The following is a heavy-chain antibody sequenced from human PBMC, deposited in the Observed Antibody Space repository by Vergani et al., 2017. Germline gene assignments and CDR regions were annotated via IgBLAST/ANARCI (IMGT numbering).Heavy chain of an antibody. CDR2: IRYDGSNK. CDR3: AKIGSGSYDY. V-gene: IGHV3-30*02. J-gene: IGHJ4*02. D-gene: IGHD3-10*01. Sequence: QVQLVESGGGVVQPGGSLRLSCAASGFTFSSYGMHWVRQAPGKGLEWVACIRYDGSNKYYADSVKGRFTIARDNSKNTLYLQMNSLRAEDTAVYYCAKIGSGSYDYWGQGTLVTVSS. CDR1: GFTFSSYG.